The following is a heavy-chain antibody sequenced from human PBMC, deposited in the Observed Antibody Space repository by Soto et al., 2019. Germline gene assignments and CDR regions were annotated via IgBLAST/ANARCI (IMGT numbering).Heavy chain of an antibody. CDR3: ARALGLERRSGRYYAFDI. J-gene: IGHJ3*02. D-gene: IGHD1-1*01. Sequence: QVQLVQSGAEVKKPGASVKVSCKASGYTFTGYYMHWVRQAPGQGLEWMGWINPNSGGTNYAQKFQGWVTITRDTSISTAYMELSRLRSDDTAVYYCARALGLERRSGRYYAFDIWGQGTMVTVSS. V-gene: IGHV1-2*04. CDR2: INPNSGGT. CDR1: GYTFTGYY.